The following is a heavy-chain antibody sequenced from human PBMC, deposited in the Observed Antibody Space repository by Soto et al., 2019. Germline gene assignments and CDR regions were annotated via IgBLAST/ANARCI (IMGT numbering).Heavy chain of an antibody. CDR3: ARTTVVTPGWFDP. Sequence: SETLSLTCAVYGGSFSGYYWSWIRQPPGKGLEWIGEINHSGSTNYNPSLKSRVTISVDTSKNQFSLKLSSVTAADTAVYYCARTTVVTPGWFDPWGQGTLVTVSS. V-gene: IGHV4-34*01. J-gene: IGHJ5*02. CDR2: INHSGST. CDR1: GGSFSGYY. D-gene: IGHD4-17*01.